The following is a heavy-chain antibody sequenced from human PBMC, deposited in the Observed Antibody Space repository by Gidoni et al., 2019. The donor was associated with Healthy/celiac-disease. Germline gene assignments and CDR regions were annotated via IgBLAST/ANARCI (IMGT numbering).Heavy chain of an antibody. CDR2: IYHSGRT. Sequence: ISSSNWWSWVRQPPGKGLEWIGEIYHSGRTNYNPSLKSRVTISVYKSKNQFSLKLSSVTAADTAVYYCARAYSSSWYPDYWGQGTLVTVSS. V-gene: IGHV4-4*02. D-gene: IGHD6-13*01. CDR1: ISSSNW. CDR3: ARAYSSSWYPDY. J-gene: IGHJ4*02.